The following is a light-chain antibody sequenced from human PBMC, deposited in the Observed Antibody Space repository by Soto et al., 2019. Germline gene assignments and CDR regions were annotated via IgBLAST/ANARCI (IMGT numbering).Light chain of an antibody. CDR1: SSNIGAGYD. J-gene: IGLJ2*01. Sequence: QSALTQPPSVSGAPGQRVTISCTGSSSNIGAGYDVHWYQQLPGTAPKLLIYGNSNRPSGVPDRFSGSKSGTSASLAITGLQAEDEADYYCQSYDSSLSGRGGVVFGGGTKLTVL. V-gene: IGLV1-40*01. CDR2: GNS. CDR3: QSYDSSLSGRGGVV.